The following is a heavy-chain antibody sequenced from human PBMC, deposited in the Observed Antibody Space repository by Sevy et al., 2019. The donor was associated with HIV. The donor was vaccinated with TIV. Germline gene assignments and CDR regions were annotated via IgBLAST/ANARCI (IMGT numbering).Heavy chain of an antibody. CDR2: IHSDDTT. D-gene: IGHD5-18*01. CDR3: ARGKSGYGYALNY. V-gene: IGHV3-66*01. CDR1: GFTVNSNY. J-gene: IGHJ4*02. Sequence: GGSLRLSCAASGFTVNSNYMTWVRQAPGKGLEGVSVIHSDDTTYHADRVKDRLTISRDNFKNTLYRHMSSLRAEDTAVYYCARGKSGYGYALNYWGQGTLVTVSS.